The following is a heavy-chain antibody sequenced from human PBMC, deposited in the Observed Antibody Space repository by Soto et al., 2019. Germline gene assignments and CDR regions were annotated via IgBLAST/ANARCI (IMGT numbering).Heavy chain of an antibody. D-gene: IGHD4-17*01. Sequence: GRSLRLSCAASGFIFNDYYMSWIRQAPGKGLEWLSNISGSSGSKKYADAGKGRFTISRDNAKKSLYLEMHSLRAEDTAMYYCARYAAEVTTFFDQWGQGTLVTVSS. V-gene: IGHV3-11*06. CDR1: GFIFNDYY. CDR2: ISGSSGSK. J-gene: IGHJ4*02. CDR3: ARYAAEVTTFFDQ.